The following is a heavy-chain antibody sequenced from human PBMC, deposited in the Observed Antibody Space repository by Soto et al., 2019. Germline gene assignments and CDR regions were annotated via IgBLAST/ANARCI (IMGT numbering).Heavy chain of an antibody. CDR3: ARSFLSGRYWGSYGMDV. D-gene: IGHD1-26*01. V-gene: IGHV1-69*01. Sequence: QVQLVQSGAEVKKPGSSVKVSCKASGGTFSSYAISWVRQAPGQGLEWMGGIIPIFGTANYAQKFQGRVTITADESTRTAYRELSSLGSEDTAVYYCARSFLSGRYWGSYGMDVWGQGTTVTVSS. CDR1: GGTFSSYA. CDR2: IIPIFGTA. J-gene: IGHJ6*02.